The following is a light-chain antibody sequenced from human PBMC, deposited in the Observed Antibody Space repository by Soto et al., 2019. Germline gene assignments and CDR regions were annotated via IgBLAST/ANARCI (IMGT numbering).Light chain of an antibody. Sequence: EIVLTQSPATLSLSPGERATLSCRASQSVSSYLAWYQQKPGQAPRLLIYDASNRATGIPARFSGSGSGTDFTLTISGLEHDDFAVYYWQQRSNWRTFGQGTKLEIK. CDR1: QSVSSY. J-gene: IGKJ2*01. CDR2: DAS. CDR3: QQRSNWRT. V-gene: IGKV3-11*01.